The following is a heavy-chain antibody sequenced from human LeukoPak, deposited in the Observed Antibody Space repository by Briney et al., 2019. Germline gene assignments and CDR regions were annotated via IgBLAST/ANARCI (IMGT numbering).Heavy chain of an antibody. CDR1: GGSISSYY. Sequence: PSETLSLTRTVSGGSISSYYWNWVPQPPGKGLEGIGYMYYSGITHYDPSLTSRVTIAVDTSKNQFSLRLSSVTAADTAVYYCARAPGDYDSRGYRTYYFDHWGQGTLVTVSS. CDR2: MYYSGIT. D-gene: IGHD3-22*01. J-gene: IGHJ4*02. CDR3: ARAPGDYDSRGYRTYYFDH. V-gene: IGHV4-59*01.